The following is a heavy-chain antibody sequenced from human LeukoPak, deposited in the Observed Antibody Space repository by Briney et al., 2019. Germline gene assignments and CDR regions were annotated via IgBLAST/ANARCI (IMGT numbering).Heavy chain of an antibody. V-gene: IGHV1-8*01. Sequence: GASVKVSCKAPGYTFTSYDINWVRQAAGQGLEWMGWMNPNSGNTGYAQKFQGRVTMTRDTSISTAYMELSSLRFEDTAVYFCVRAMVRGVQGPWGQGTLVTVSS. D-gene: IGHD3-10*01. CDR3: VRAMVRGVQGP. CDR1: GYTFTSYD. CDR2: MNPNSGNT. J-gene: IGHJ5*02.